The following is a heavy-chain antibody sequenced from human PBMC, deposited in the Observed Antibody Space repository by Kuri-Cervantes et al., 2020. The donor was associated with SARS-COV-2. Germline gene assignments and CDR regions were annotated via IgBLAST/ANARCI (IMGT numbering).Heavy chain of an antibody. Sequence: GGSLRLSCAACGFTFSSYDMHWVRQATGKGLEWVSAIGTAGDTYYPGSVKGQFTISRENAKNSLYLQMNSLRAGDTAVYYCARAFSEGGEDAFDIWGQGTMVTVSS. D-gene: IGHD2-15*01. V-gene: IGHV3-13*03. CDR1: GFTFSSYD. J-gene: IGHJ3*02. CDR2: IGTAGDT. CDR3: ARAFSEGGEDAFDI.